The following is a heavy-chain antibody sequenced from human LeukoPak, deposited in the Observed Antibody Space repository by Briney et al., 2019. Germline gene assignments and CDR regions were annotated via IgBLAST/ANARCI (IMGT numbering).Heavy chain of an antibody. CDR3: ARVFDSSGYYLAYYYYMDV. Sequence: GGSLRLSCAASGFTFDDYGMSWVRQAPGKGLEWVSGINWNGGSTGYADSVKGRFTISRDNAKNSLYLQMNSLRAEDTALYHCARVFDSSGYYLAYYYYMDVWGKGTTVTVSS. J-gene: IGHJ6*03. V-gene: IGHV3-20*01. CDR1: GFTFDDYG. CDR2: INWNGGST. D-gene: IGHD3-22*01.